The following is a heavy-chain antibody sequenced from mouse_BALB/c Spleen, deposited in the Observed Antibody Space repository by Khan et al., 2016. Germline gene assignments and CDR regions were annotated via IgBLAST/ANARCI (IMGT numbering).Heavy chain of an antibody. CDR1: GYSITSDYA. CDR3: ARQLGDY. Sequence: EVQLQESGPGLVKPSQSLSLTCTVTGYSITSDYAWNLIRQFPGNKLEWMGYISYSGSTSYNPSLKSRISITRDTSKNQFFLQLNSVTTEDTATAYCARQLGDYWGQGNTLTVSS. CDR2: ISYSGST. J-gene: IGHJ2*01. V-gene: IGHV3-2*02. D-gene: IGHD3-1*01.